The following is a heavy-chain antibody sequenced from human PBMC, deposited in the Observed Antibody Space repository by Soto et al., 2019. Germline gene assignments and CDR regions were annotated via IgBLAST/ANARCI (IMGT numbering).Heavy chain of an antibody. V-gene: IGHV1-18*01. J-gene: IGHJ6*02. CDR1: GYTFTSYG. Sequence: ASVKVSCKASGYTFTSYGISWVRQAPGQGLEWMGWISAYNGNTNYAQKLQGRVTMTRDTSTSTVYMELSSLRSEDTAVYYCARGGIWWLAACPLDVWGQGTTVTVS. D-gene: IGHD5-12*01. CDR3: ARGGIWWLAACPLDV. CDR2: ISAYNGNT.